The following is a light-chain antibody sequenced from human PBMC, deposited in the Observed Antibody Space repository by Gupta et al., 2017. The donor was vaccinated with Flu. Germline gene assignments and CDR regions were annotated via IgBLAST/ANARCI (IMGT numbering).Light chain of an antibody. CDR2: ASS. Sequence: DIQMTQSPVSLSASVGDRVTISCRASQNVNIYLNWYRQKPGEAPDLLIYASSRLESGVPSRFSGSGSGTEFTLTISRRQPEDFANYYCQQRVNTPWTFGQGTKVDIK. CDR1: QNVNIY. J-gene: IGKJ1*01. V-gene: IGKV1-39*01. CDR3: QQRVNTPWT.